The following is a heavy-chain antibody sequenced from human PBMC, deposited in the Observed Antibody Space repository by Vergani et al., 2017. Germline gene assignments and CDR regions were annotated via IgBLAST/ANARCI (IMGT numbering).Heavy chain of an antibody. CDR1: GGSISSGDYY. CDR3: ARVGVVRGVSYYYYDYGMDV. V-gene: IGHV4-30-4*08. J-gene: IGHJ6*02. Sequence: QVQLQESGPGLVKPSQTLSLTCTVSGGSISSGDYYWGWIRQPPGKGLEWIGYIYYSGSTYYNPSLKSRVTISVYTSKNQFSLKLSSVTAADTAVYYCARVGVVRGVSYYYYDYGMDVWGQGTTVTVSS. D-gene: IGHD3-10*01. CDR2: IYYSGST.